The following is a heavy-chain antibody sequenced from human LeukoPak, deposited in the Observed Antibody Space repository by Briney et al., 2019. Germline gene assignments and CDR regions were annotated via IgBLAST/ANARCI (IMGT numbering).Heavy chain of an antibody. V-gene: IGHV3-30-3*01. Sequence: GGSLRLSCAASGFTFSSCAMHWVRQAPGKGLEWVATISYDGNNKYYADSVKGRFIISRDNSKNTLYLQMNSLRAEDTALYYCARDPKGGFSYGWGAFDIWGQGTMVTVSS. CDR3: ARDPKGGFSYGWGAFDI. J-gene: IGHJ3*02. CDR1: GFTFSSCA. CDR2: ISYDGNNK. D-gene: IGHD5-18*01.